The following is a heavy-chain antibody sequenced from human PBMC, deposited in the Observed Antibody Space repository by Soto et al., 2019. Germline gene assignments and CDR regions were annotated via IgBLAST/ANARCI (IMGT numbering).Heavy chain of an antibody. CDR3: AKEYSSSVFSNDAFDI. CDR2: ISVSGGST. Sequence: EVQLLESGGGLVQPGGSLRLSCAASGFTFNSYAMTWLRQAPGKGLEWVSAISVSGGSTYYADSVKGRFTISRDNSKNTLYLQMNSMRAEDTAVYYCAKEYSSSVFSNDAFDIWGQGTMVTVSS. J-gene: IGHJ3*02. V-gene: IGHV3-23*01. D-gene: IGHD6-6*01. CDR1: GFTFNSYA.